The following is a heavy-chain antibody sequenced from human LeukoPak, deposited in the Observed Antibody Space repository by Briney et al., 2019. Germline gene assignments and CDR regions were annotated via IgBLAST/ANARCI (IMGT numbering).Heavy chain of an antibody. V-gene: IGHV1-69*04. CDR2: IIPILGIA. J-gene: IGHJ5*02. CDR1: RGTFSSYT. Sequence: SVKVSCKASRGTFSSYTISWVRQAPGQGLEWMGRIIPILGIANYAQKFQGRVTITADKSTSTAHMELSSLRSEDTAVDYCAGDPPYYYGSGISLDNWFDPWGPGTLVTVPS. D-gene: IGHD3-10*01. CDR3: AGDPPYYYGSGISLDNWFDP.